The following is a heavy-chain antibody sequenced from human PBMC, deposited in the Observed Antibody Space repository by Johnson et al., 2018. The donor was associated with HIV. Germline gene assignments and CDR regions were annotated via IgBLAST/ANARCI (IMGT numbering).Heavy chain of an antibody. CDR3: AKDRGLLDAFDI. Sequence: HVQLVESGGGVVQPGRSLRLSCAASGFTFSSYAMHWVRQAPGKGLEWVAVISYDGSNQYYADSVKGRFTISRDNSKNTVFLQMNSLRAEDTAVYYCAKDRGLLDAFDIWGQGTMVTVSS. J-gene: IGHJ3*02. CDR1: GFTFSSYA. CDR2: ISYDGSNQ. V-gene: IGHV3-30*04.